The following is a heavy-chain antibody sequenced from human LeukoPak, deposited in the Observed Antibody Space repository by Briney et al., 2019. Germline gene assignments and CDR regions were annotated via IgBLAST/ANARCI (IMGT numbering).Heavy chain of an antibody. Sequence: SETLSLTCTVSGGSISSYYWSWIRQPPGKGLEWIGYIYYSGSTNYNPSLKSRVTISVDTSKSQFSLKLSSVTAADTAVYYCARAARGYSYGYPTALDYWGQGTLVTVSS. CDR2: IYYSGST. CDR3: ARAARGYSYGYPTALDY. CDR1: GGSISSYY. J-gene: IGHJ4*02. V-gene: IGHV4-59*01. D-gene: IGHD5-18*01.